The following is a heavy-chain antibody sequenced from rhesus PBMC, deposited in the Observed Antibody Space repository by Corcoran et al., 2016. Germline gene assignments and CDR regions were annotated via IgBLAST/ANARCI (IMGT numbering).Heavy chain of an antibody. CDR3: ARDRTRMITVTHDAFDF. V-gene: IGHV4-80*01. J-gene: IGHJ3*01. CDR1: GGSFSRYC. D-gene: IGHD3-9*01. CDR2: INGNSGST. Sequence: QVQLQESGPGLVKPSETLSLTCAVSGGSFSRYCWSWIRQPPGKGLEWIGEINGNSGSTNYNPSLKSRVTFSKDASRNQFSLELRSVTAADTAVYYCARDRTRMITVTHDAFDFWGQGLRVTVSS.